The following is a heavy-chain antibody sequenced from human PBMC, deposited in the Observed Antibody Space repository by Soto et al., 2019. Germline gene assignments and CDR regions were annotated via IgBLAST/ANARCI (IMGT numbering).Heavy chain of an antibody. CDR1: GVTFSSYA. CDR2: IIPIFGTA. CDR3: ARGFNVVVPAAGDYYGMDV. D-gene: IGHD2-2*01. Sequence: QVQLVQSGAEVKKPGSSVKVSCKASGVTFSSYAISWVRQAPGQGLEWMGGIIPIFGTANYAQKFQGRVTITADESTSTAYMELSSLRSEDTAVYYCARGFNVVVPAAGDYYGMDVWGQGTTVTVSS. J-gene: IGHJ6*02. V-gene: IGHV1-69*01.